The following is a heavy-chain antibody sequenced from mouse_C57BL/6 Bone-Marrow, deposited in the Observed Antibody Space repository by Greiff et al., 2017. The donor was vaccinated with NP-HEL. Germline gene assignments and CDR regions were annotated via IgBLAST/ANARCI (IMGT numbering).Heavy chain of an antibody. CDR3: ARGRLLLRYFDY. Sequence: QVQLQQSGAELAKPGASVKLSCKASGYTFTSYWMHWVKQRPGQGLEWLGYLNPSSGYTKYNQKFKDKATLTADKSSSTAYMQLSSLKYEDSAVYYCARGRLLLRYFDYGGQGTTLTVSS. CDR1: GYTFTSYW. V-gene: IGHV1-7*01. CDR2: LNPSSGYT. D-gene: IGHD2-3*01. J-gene: IGHJ2*01.